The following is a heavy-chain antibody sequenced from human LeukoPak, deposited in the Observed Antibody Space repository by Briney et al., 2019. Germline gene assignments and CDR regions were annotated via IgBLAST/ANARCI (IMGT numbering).Heavy chain of an antibody. CDR2: IYYSGST. D-gene: IGHD6-19*01. V-gene: IGHV4-39*07. Sequence: SETLSLTCTVSGGSISSSSYYWGWIRQPPGKGLEWIGSIYYSGSTYYNPSLKSRVTISVDTSKNQFSLKLSSVTAADTAVYYCARDVAVAGNLDYWGQGTLVTVSS. J-gene: IGHJ4*02. CDR3: ARDVAVAGNLDY. CDR1: GGSISSSSYY.